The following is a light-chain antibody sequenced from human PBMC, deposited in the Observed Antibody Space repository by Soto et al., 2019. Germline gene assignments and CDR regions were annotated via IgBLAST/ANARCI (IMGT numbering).Light chain of an antibody. J-gene: IGLJ1*01. Sequence: QSALTQPPSASGSPGQSVTISCTGTSSDVGGYNYVSWYQHHPGKAPKLLIYEVSKRPSGVPDRFSGSKSANTASLTVSGLQAVDEADYYCSSYAGGNNLYVFGTGTKVTV. CDR2: EVS. V-gene: IGLV2-8*01. CDR3: SSYAGGNNLYV. CDR1: SSDVGGYNY.